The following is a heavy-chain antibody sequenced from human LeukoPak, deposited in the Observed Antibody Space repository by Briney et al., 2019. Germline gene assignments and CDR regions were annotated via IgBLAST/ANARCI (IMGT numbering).Heavy chain of an antibody. D-gene: IGHD3-3*01. J-gene: IGHJ4*02. V-gene: IGHV1-18*01. CDR1: GGTFSSYA. CDR3: ARDRSVAAGVYDFWSGYPNFDY. Sequence: ASVKVSCKASGGTFSSYAISWVRQAPGQGLEWMGWISAYNGNTNYAQKLQGRVTMTTDTSTSTAYMELRSLRSDDTAVYYCARDRSVAAGVYDFWSGYPNFDYWGQGTLVTVSS. CDR2: ISAYNGNT.